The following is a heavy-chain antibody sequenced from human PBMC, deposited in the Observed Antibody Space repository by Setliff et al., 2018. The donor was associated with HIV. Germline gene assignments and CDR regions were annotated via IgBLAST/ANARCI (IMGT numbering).Heavy chain of an antibody. CDR1: GFTFSSYE. V-gene: IGHV3-48*03. D-gene: IGHD1-26*01. CDR3: ARDTIVGAIPLLDY. CDR2: ISSSGSTI. J-gene: IGHJ4*02. Sequence: GESLKISCAASGFTFSSYEMNWGRQDPGKGLEWVSYISSSGSTIYYADSVKGRFTISRDNAKNSLYLQMNSLRAEDTAVYYCARDTIVGAIPLLDYWGQGTLVTVSS.